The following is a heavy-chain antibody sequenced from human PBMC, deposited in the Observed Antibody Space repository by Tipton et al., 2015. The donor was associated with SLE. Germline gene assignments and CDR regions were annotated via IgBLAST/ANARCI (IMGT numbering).Heavy chain of an antibody. J-gene: IGHJ4*02. V-gene: IGHV4-34*01. Sequence: TLSLTCAVYGGSFSGFYWSWIRQPPGKGLEWIGEINQGGTTNYNPALMSRVTISVDTSKNQFSLKVSSVTAADTAVYYCARVGGRDGYNFPDYWGQGNLVIVAS. CDR2: INQGGTT. CDR1: GGSFSGFY. CDR3: ARVGGRDGYNFPDY. D-gene: IGHD5-24*01.